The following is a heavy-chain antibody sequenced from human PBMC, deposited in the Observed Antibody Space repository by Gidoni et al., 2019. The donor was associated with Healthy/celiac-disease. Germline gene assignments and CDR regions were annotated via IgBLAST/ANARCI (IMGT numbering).Heavy chain of an antibody. Sequence: QLQLQESGPGLVKPSETLSLTCTVSGGSISRSSYYWGWIRQPPGKGLEWIGSIYYSGSTYYNPSLKSRVTISVDTSKNQFSLKLSSVTAADTAVYYCARVVPPTPWYYFDYWGQGTLVTVSS. V-gene: IGHV4-39*07. CDR1: GGSISRSSYY. CDR2: IYYSGST. J-gene: IGHJ4*02. CDR3: ARVVPPTPWYYFDY. D-gene: IGHD2-2*01.